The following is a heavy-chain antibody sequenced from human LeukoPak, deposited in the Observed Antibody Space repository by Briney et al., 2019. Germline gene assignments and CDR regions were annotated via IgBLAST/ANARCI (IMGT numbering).Heavy chain of an antibody. CDR3: ARAVHCSGGSCYFDY. D-gene: IGHD2-15*01. CDR2: IYTSGST. Sequence: PSETLSLTCTVSGGSISSYSWSWIRQPAGKGLEWIGRIYTSGSTEYNPSLTSRVTMSVDTSKNQFSLKLRSVTAADTAVYYCARAVHCSGGSCYFDYWGQGTLVTVSS. J-gene: IGHJ4*02. V-gene: IGHV4-4*07. CDR1: GGSISSYS.